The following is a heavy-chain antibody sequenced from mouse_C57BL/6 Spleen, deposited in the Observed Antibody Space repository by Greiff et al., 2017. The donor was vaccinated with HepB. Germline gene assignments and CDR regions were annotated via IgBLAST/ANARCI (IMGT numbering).Heavy chain of an antibody. CDR3: ARKEIYYEDAMDY. Sequence: EVQLQQSGPELVKPGASVKIPCKASGYTFTDYNMDWVKQSHGKSLEWIGDINPNNGGTSYNQKFKGKATLTVDKSSSTAYMELSSLTSEDTAVYYCARKEIYYEDAMDYWGQGTSVTVSS. V-gene: IGHV1-18*01. CDR1: GYTFTDYN. D-gene: IGHD2-4*01. J-gene: IGHJ4*01. CDR2: INPNNGGT.